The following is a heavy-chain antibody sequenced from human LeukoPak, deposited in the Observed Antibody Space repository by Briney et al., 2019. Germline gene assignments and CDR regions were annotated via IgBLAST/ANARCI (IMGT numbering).Heavy chain of an antibody. CDR1: GFIFSDYY. J-gene: IGHJ4*02. D-gene: IGHD3-22*01. Sequence: GGSLTLSCAASGFIFSDYYMTWIRQAPEKGLEWVSHITSTGATIYYADSVKGRFTISRDNAKNSLSLQMNSLRAEDTGVYFCARVLSSGYSPFDYWGQGILVTVSS. V-gene: IGHV3-11*01. CDR2: ITSTGATI. CDR3: ARVLSSGYSPFDY.